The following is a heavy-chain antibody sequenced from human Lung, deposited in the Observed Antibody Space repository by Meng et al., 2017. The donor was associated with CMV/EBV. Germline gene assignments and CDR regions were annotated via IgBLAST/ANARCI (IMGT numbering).Heavy chain of an antibody. CDR3: ATEGYCADGVCSFLAFDF. CDR2: IKSKPDGGTT. V-gene: IGHV3-15*01. J-gene: IGHJ3*01. D-gene: IGHD2-8*01. CDR1: GFTFINVW. Sequence: SCVASGFTFINVWMSWVRQAPGKGLEWVGRIKSKPDGGTTDYAAPVKGRFSISRDDSLNTLYLEMNSLEPEDTAVYFCATEGYCADGVCSFLAFDFWGQGTKVAVSS.